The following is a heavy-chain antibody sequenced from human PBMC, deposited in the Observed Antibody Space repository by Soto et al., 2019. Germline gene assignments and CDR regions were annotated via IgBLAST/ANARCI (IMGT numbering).Heavy chain of an antibody. CDR2: IYPSDSDT. Sequence: PGESLKISCKGSGYNFAGYWIAWVRQMPGKGLELMGIIYPSDSDTRYRPSFQGQVTISADRSISSAYLQWSSLRASDTAMYYCARGGVSTRTFDYWGQGTPVTVSS. V-gene: IGHV5-51*01. CDR3: ARGGVSTRTFDY. D-gene: IGHD3-3*01. J-gene: IGHJ4*02. CDR1: GYNFAGYW.